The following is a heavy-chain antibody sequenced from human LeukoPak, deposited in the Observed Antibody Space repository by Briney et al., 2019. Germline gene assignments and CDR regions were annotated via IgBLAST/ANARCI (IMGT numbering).Heavy chain of an antibody. D-gene: IGHD6-19*01. J-gene: IGHJ4*02. CDR3: ARYTTAGYSSGWYGPSFDY. V-gene: IGHV3-7*01. Sequence: GGSLRLSCAASGFTFSSYWMHWVRQAPGKGLEWVANIKQDGSEKYYVDSVKGRFTISRDNAKNSLYLQMNSLRAEDTAVYYCARYTTAGYSSGWYGPSFDYWGQGTLVTVSS. CDR2: IKQDGSEK. CDR1: GFTFSSYW.